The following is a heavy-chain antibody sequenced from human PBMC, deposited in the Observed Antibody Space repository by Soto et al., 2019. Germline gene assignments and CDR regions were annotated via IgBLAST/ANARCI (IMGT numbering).Heavy chain of an antibody. V-gene: IGHV3-23*01. CDR2: ISGSGGST. Sequence: GGSLRLSCAASGFTFSSYAMSWVRQAPGKGLEWVSAISGSGGSTYYADSVKGRFPISRDNSKNTLYLQMNSLRAEDTAVYYCAKDPWEQWLARFDYWGQGTLVTVSS. CDR1: GFTFSSYA. D-gene: IGHD6-19*01. CDR3: AKDPWEQWLARFDY. J-gene: IGHJ4*02.